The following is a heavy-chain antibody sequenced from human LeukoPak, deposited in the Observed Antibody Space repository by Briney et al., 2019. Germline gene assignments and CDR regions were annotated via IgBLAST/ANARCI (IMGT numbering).Heavy chain of an antibody. CDR3: TRGGAGGWFDP. CDR2: IDSDGSTT. Sequence: GGSLRLSFAASGFPFSSYWMHWVRPAPGKGLVWVSRIDSDGSTTRYADSVKGRFTISRDNAKNTLYMQMNSLRAEDMAVYYCTRGGAGGWFDPWGQGTLVTVSS. J-gene: IGHJ5*02. V-gene: IGHV3-74*01. D-gene: IGHD3-10*01. CDR1: GFPFSSYW.